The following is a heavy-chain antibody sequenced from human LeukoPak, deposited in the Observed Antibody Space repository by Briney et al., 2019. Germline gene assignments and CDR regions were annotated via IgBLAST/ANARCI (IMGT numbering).Heavy chain of an antibody. V-gene: IGHV1-46*01. D-gene: IGHD3-9*01. CDR1: GYTFTSYY. J-gene: IGHJ6*02. Sequence: ASVTVSCKASGYTFTSYYMHWVRQAPGQGLEWMGIINPSGGSTSYAQKFQGRVTMTRDTSTSTVYMELSSLRSEDTAVYYCARLPLGRYFGSTYYYYGMDVWGQGTTVTVSS. CDR3: ARLPLGRYFGSTYYYYGMDV. CDR2: INPSGGST.